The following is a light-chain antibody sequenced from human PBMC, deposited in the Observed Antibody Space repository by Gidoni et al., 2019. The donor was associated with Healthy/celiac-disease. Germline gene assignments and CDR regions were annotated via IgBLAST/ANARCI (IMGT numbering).Light chain of an antibody. V-gene: IGKV1-39*01. CDR1: QSSSSY. CDR2: AAS. CDR3: RQRYSTPFT. Sequence: IQMTQSPSSLSAAVGDRVTITCRASQSSSSYLNRCQQKPGKAPQLLIYAASSLLSGVPSRYSGSGSGTDFTLTISSLLPADFATYYCRQRYSTPFTFGPGTKVDIK. J-gene: IGKJ3*01.